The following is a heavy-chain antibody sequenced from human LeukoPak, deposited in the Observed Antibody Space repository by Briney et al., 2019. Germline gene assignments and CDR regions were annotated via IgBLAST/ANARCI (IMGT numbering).Heavy chain of an antibody. CDR3: ARNMEASFDP. J-gene: IGHJ5*02. Sequence: SETLSLTCTVSGGSISSSSYYWGWIRQPPGKGLEWIGSIYYSGSTYYNPSLKSRVTISVDTSKNQFSLKLSSVTAADTAVYYCARNMEASFDPWGQGTLVTVSS. CDR2: IYYSGST. V-gene: IGHV4-39*01. D-gene: IGHD2/OR15-2a*01. CDR1: GGSISSSSYY.